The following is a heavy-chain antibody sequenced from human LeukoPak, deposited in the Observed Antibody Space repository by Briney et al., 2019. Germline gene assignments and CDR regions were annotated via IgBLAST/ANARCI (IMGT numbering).Heavy chain of an antibody. CDR3: EKMDV. Sequence: GGSLRLSCAASGFTFNTYNMNWVRQAPGKGLEWVSSISSSGTYIFYADSVKGRFTISRDNAKNSLYLHMNSLRAEDTAVYYCEKMDVWGQGTTVTVSS. V-gene: IGHV3-21*04. CDR1: GFTFNTYN. CDR2: ISSSGTYI. J-gene: IGHJ6*02.